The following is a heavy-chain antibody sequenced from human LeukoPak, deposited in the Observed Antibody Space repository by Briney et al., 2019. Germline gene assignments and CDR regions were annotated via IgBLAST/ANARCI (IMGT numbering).Heavy chain of an antibody. Sequence: GESLKISCKGSGYSFISYWIGWVRQMQGKGLKWMGIIYTGDSDNRYSPSFQGQVTISADKSISPAYLQWSSLKASDTAMYYCARQGHDYGDYPYFDYWGQGTLVTVSS. D-gene: IGHD4-17*01. J-gene: IGHJ4*02. CDR1: GYSFISYW. CDR2: IYTGDSDN. V-gene: IGHV5-51*01. CDR3: ARQGHDYGDYPYFDY.